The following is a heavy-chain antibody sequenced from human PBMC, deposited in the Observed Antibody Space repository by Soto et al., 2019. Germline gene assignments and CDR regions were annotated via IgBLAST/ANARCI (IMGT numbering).Heavy chain of an antibody. CDR1: GGTFSSYA. CDR3: ARVVVAATSGYNWFDP. J-gene: IGHJ5*02. V-gene: IGHV1-69*01. Sequence: QVQLVQSGAEVKKPGSSVKVSCKASGGTFSSYAISWGRQAPGQGREWMGGIIPIFGTANYAQKFQGRVTITADESTSTAYMELSSLRSEDTAVYYCARVVVAATSGYNWFDPWGQGTLVTVSS. CDR2: IIPIFGTA. D-gene: IGHD2-15*01.